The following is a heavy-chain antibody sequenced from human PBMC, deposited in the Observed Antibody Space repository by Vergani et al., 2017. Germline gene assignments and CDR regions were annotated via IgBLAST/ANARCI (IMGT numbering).Heavy chain of an antibody. CDR2: ISSSGSTI. CDR3: ARDALPGQLVPSVRWFDP. V-gene: IGHV3-11*01. CDR1: GFTFSDYY. Sequence: QVQLVESGGGLVKPGGPLRLSCAASGFTFSDYYMSWIRQAPGKGLEWVSYISSSGSTIYYADSVKGRFTISRDNAKNSLYLQMNSLRAEDTAVYYCARDALPGQLVPSVRWFDPWGQGTLVTVSS. D-gene: IGHD6-13*01. J-gene: IGHJ5*02.